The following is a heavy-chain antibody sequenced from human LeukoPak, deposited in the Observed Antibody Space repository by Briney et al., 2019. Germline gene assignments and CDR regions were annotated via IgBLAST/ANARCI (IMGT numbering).Heavy chain of an antibody. D-gene: IGHD2-2*01. CDR1: GDSISSGSYY. Sequence: SETLSLTCTVSGDSISSGSYYWSWIRQPAGKGLEWIGRIYTSGRTNYNPSLKSRVTISVDTSKNQFSLKLSSVTAADTAVYYCARDKSYCTSISCYYNWFDPWGQGTRVTVSS. CDR3: ARDKSYCTSISCYYNWFDP. V-gene: IGHV4-61*02. J-gene: IGHJ5*02. CDR2: IYTSGRT.